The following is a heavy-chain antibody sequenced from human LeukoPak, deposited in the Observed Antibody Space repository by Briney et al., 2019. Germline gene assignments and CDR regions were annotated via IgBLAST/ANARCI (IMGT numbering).Heavy chain of an antibody. D-gene: IGHD6-19*01. CDR3: ASSGWYLDYYYYMDV. V-gene: IGHV4-39*07. J-gene: IGHJ6*03. CDR2: IFYSGST. Sequence: PSETLSLTCTVSSGSISTSNYYWGWVRQPPGKALEWIGNIFYSGSTYYSPSLKSRVTISLDTSRNQFSLKLNSVTAADTAVYYCASSGWYLDYYYYMDVWGKGTTVTVSS. CDR1: SGSISTSNYY.